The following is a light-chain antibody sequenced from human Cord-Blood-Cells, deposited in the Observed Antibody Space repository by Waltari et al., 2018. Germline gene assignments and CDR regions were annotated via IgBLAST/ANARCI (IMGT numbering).Light chain of an antibody. CDR3: QQRSNWPPLT. CDR1: QSVSSY. J-gene: IGKJ4*01. CDR2: DAS. Sequence: EIVLTHDPDTLSLSPGARATPSCRASQSVSSYLDWYQQKTGQAPRLLIYDASNRATGIPAWFSGSGSGTDFTLTIRSLEPEDFAVYYCQQRSNWPPLTFGGGTKVEIK. V-gene: IGKV3-11*01.